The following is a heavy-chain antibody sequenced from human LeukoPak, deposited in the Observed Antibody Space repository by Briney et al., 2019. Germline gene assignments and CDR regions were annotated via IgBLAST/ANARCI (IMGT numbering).Heavy chain of an antibody. CDR3: ARAPMGAAALY. CDR2: MNPVSGNA. Sequence: GASVKVSCKASGYTFTSYGISWVRQAPGQELEWMGWMNPVSGNAGSAQKFQGRVTLTRDTSISTAYMELSSLRSDDTAFYYCARAPMGAAALYWGQGTLVTVSS. J-gene: IGHJ4*02. CDR1: GYTFTSYG. D-gene: IGHD6-13*01. V-gene: IGHV1-8*02.